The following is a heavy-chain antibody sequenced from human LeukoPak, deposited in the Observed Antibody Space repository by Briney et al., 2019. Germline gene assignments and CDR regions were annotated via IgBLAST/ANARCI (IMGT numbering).Heavy chain of an antibody. CDR1: GNRVSELS. J-gene: IGHJ4*02. V-gene: IGHV1-24*01. CDR3: TTRSGDFWSGFVN. CDR2: FDPEEAKM. D-gene: IGHD3-3*01. Sequence: ASVTVSCKVSGNRVSELSIQWVRQAPGKGLECMGGFDPEEAKMVYAQNFQGRVTMTEDTSTQTAYMELSGLTSDDTAVYYCTTRSGDFWSGFVNWGQGTLVTVSS.